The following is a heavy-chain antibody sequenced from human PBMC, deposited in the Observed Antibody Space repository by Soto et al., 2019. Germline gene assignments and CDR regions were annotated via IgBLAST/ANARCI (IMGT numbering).Heavy chain of an antibody. V-gene: IGHV4-31*03. J-gene: IGHJ4*02. CDR3: ARVRYYDSSGYHKFDPWYFDY. D-gene: IGHD3-22*01. CDR2: IYYSGST. Sequence: QVQLQESGPGLVKPSQTLSLTCTVSGGSISSGGYYWSWIRQHPGKGLEWIGYIYYSGSTYYNPSLKSRVTISVDTSKNQFSLKLSSVTAAHTAVYYCARVRYYDSSGYHKFDPWYFDYWGQGTLVTVSS. CDR1: GGSISSGGYY.